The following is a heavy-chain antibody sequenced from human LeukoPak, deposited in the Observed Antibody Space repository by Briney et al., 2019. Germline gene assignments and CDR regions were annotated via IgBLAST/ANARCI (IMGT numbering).Heavy chain of an antibody. J-gene: IGHJ4*02. D-gene: IGHD3-22*01. CDR3: ARLNYFDGSGHDDY. CDR2: IYPGDSDT. CDR1: GYSFSSYW. Sequence: GESLKISCQVFGYSFSSYWFGWVRQMPGKGLEWMGIIYPGDSDTRYSPSFQGQVTISVDISISTAYLQWSSLKVSATAIYYCARLNYFDGSGHDDYWGQGTLVTVSS. V-gene: IGHV5-51*01.